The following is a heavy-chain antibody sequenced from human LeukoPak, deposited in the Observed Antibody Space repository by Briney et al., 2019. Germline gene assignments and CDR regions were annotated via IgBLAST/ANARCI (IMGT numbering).Heavy chain of an antibody. V-gene: IGHV1-18*01. J-gene: IGHJ4*02. CDR2: ISGDSDST. Sequence: ASVKVSCKASGYTFSSYGVTWVRQAPGQGLEWMGWISGDSDSTNYAQNFQDKVTMTTDTSTKTAYLELRSLTSDDTAIYYCARGRIYYDGSGHYYPDYWGQGTLLTVSS. D-gene: IGHD3-22*01. CDR1: GYTFSSYG. CDR3: ARGRIYYDGSGHYYPDY.